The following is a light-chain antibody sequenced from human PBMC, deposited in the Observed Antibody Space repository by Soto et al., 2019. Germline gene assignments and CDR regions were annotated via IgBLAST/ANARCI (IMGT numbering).Light chain of an antibody. CDR2: EVS. Sequence: QSVLTQPASVSGSPGQSITISCTGTSSDVGAYDYVSWYQQHPDKAPKLMIYEVSNRPSGVSNRFSGSKSVNTATLTISGLQADYEADYYCSSYTSSSTRVLGTGTKVTVL. CDR1: SSDVGAYDY. V-gene: IGLV2-14*03. J-gene: IGLJ1*01. CDR3: SSYTSSSTRV.